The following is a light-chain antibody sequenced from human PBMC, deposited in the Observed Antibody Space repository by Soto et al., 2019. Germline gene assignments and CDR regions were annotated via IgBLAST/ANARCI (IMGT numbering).Light chain of an antibody. CDR3: SSYTRISTV. CDR2: DVS. V-gene: IGLV2-14*01. J-gene: IGLJ2*01. CDR1: SSDVGGYNY. Sequence: QSALTQPASVSGSPGQSITISCTGTSSDVGGYNYVSWYQQHPGKAPKLILYDVSNRPSGVSNRFSGSKSGNTASLTISGLQAEDEADYYCSSYTRISTVFGGGTQLTVL.